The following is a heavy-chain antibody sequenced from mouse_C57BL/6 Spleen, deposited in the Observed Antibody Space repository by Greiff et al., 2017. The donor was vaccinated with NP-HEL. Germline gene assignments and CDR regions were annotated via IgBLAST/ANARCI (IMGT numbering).Heavy chain of an antibody. V-gene: IGHV1-18*01. CDR1: GYTFTDYN. J-gene: IGHJ3*01. CDR2: INPNNGGT. D-gene: IGHD2-5*01. CDR3: ARVGSTIVTRAWFAY. Sequence: EVKLQQSGPELVKPGASVKIPCKASGYTFTDYNMDWVKQSHGKSLEWIGDINPNNGGTIYNQKFKGKATLTVDKSSSTAYMELRSLTSEDTAVYYCARVGSTIVTRAWFAYWGQGTLVTVSA.